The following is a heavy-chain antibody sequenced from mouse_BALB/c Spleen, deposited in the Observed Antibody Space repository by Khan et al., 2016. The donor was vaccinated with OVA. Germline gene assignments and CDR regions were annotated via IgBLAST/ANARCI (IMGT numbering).Heavy chain of an antibody. CDR1: GYTFTNYW. CDR3: ARGYFGNYEFAY. D-gene: IGHD2-1*01. CDR2: IFPGTGTT. V-gene: IGHV1S132*01. Sequence: QVQLQQSGADLVKPGASVKLSCKTSGYTFTNYWIQWVKQRPGQGLGWIGEIFPGTGTTYYNENFKAKATLTIDTSSSTAYMQLSSLNSEDSAVYFCARGYFGNYEFAYWGQGTLVTVSA. J-gene: IGHJ3*01.